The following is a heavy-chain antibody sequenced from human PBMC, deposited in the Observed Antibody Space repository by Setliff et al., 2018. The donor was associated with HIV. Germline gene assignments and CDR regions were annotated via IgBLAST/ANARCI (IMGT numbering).Heavy chain of an antibody. CDR1: GDSISTGTYY. D-gene: IGHD4-17*01. Sequence: PSETLSLTCSVSGDSISTGTYYWGWIRQPPGKGLEWIGSVSYSGSTLYNPSLKSRVTISVDTSKSHFSLNLSSVTAADTAVYYCATPVTSRGYYYMDVWGKGTTVTVSS. CDR3: ATPVTSRGYYYMDV. J-gene: IGHJ6*03. CDR2: VSYSGST. V-gene: IGHV4-39*07.